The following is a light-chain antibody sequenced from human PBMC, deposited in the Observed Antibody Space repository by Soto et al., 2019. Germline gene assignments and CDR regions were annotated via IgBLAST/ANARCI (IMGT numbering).Light chain of an antibody. CDR2: GAS. Sequence: EIGLTQSPGTLSLSPGESAILSCRASQSVNSNYLAWYQQKPGQAPRLLIYGASSRATGVPNRFSGSGSGTNFALTISSLEPEDFAVYYCHQYGLSPRHPFGQGTKLEIK. V-gene: IGKV3-20*01. CDR1: QSVNSNY. CDR3: HQYGLSPRHP. J-gene: IGKJ2*01.